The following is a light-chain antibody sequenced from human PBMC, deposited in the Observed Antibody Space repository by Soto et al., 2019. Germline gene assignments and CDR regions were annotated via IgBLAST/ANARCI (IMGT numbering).Light chain of an antibody. CDR3: QQHYSYLLA. CDR2: AAS. V-gene: IGKV1-8*01. J-gene: IGKJ1*01. Sequence: AIRMTQSPSSFSASTGDRVTITCRAGQGISSYLAWYQQKPGKAPKLLIYAASTLQSGVPSRFSGSGSGTDFTLTISCLQSEDFATYYCQQHYSYLLAFGQGTKVEIK. CDR1: QGISSY.